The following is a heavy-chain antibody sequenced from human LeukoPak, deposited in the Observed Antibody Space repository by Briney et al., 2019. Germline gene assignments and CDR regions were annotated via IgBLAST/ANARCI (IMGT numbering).Heavy chain of an antibody. CDR2: IWYDGSDE. J-gene: IGHJ6*03. D-gene: IGHD3-3*01. CDR1: KFIFSEVG. Sequence: GGSLRLSCAVSKFIFSEVGMHWVCQGPGKGLGWVSFIWYDGSDEYYAHSVKGRVTISRDNSKNTLYLQMGTLRAEDMAVYYCARGRSAGFGYDYYMDVWGKGTTVTVSS. CDR3: ARGRSAGFGYDYYMDV. V-gene: IGHV3-30*02.